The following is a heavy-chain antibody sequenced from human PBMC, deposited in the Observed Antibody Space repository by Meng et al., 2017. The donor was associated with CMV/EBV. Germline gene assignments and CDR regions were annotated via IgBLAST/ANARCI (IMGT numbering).Heavy chain of an antibody. D-gene: IGHD3-3*01. Sequence: ASVKVSCKGSGYTFTGYYLHWVRQAPGQGLEWMGWINPNTNGTNYAQKFQGRVSMTRDTSISIAYMELSRLRSDDTAVYYCARESTIFGVVIPNYYYYGMDVWGQGTTVTVSS. V-gene: IGHV1-2*02. CDR2: INPNTNGT. CDR1: GYTFTGYY. CDR3: ARESTIFGVVIPNYYYYGMDV. J-gene: IGHJ6*02.